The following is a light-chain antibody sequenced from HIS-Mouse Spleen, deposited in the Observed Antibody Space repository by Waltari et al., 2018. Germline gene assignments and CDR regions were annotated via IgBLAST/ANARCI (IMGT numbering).Light chain of an antibody. V-gene: IGLV2-23*01. CDR3: CSYAGSSTWV. CDR2: EGS. Sequence: QSALTQPASVSGSPGPSLTIPCTRTSSDVGSYHLVSWYQQHPGKAPKLMIYEGSKRPSGVSNRFSGSKSGNTASLTISGLQAEDEADYYCCSYAGSSTWVFGGGTKLTVL. CDR1: SSDVGSYHL. J-gene: IGLJ3*02.